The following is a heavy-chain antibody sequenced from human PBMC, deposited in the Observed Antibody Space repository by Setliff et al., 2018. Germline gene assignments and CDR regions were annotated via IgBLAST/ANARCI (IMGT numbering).Heavy chain of an antibody. CDR1: GGSISSHY. Sequence: PSETLSLTCTVSGGSISSHYWSWIRQPPGKGLEWIGSIYYSGSTYYNPSLKSRVTISVDTSKNQFSLKLSSVTAADTAVYYCARADYGDYGNWFDPWGQGTLVTVSS. CDR3: ARADYGDYGNWFDP. J-gene: IGHJ5*02. V-gene: IGHV4-59*08. D-gene: IGHD4-17*01. CDR2: IYYSGST.